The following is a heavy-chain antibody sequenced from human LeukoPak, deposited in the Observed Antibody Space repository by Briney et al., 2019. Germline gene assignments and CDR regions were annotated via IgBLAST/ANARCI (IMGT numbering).Heavy chain of an antibody. CDR1: GGSVSNYY. CDR3: ARGPFRGTGDGALDI. J-gene: IGHJ3*02. D-gene: IGHD1-26*01. CDR2: TYYSGST. V-gene: IGHV4-59*02. Sequence: SETLSLTCTVSGGSVSNYYWSWIRQPPGKGLEWMGYTYYSGSTHYNPSLTSRVTISVDTSKNQFSLRLTSVTAADTAIYYCARGPFRGTGDGALDIWGQGTMVTAS.